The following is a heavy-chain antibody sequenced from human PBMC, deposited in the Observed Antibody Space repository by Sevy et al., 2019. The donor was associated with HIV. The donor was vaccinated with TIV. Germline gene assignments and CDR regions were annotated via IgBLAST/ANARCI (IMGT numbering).Heavy chain of an antibody. V-gene: IGHV4-30-2*01. CDR2: IYHSGST. Sequence: SETPLTCAVSGGSISSGGYSWSWIRQPPGKGLEWIGYIYHSGSTYYNPSLKSRVTISVDRSKNQFSLKLSSVTAADTAVYYCARGSTTALDYWGQGTLVTVSS. CDR3: ARGSTTALDY. CDR1: GGSISSGGYS. D-gene: IGHD4-17*01. J-gene: IGHJ4*02.